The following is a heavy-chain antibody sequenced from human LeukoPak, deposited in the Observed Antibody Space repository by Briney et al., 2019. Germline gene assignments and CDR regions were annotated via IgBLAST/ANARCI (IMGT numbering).Heavy chain of an antibody. CDR2: ISGSGGST. CDR3: AKREQWLVSHLDY. J-gene: IGHJ4*02. D-gene: IGHD6-19*01. V-gene: IGHV3-23*01. Sequence: GGSLRLSCAASGFTFSSYAMSWVRQAPGKGLEWVSAISGSGGSTYYADSVKGRFTISRDSSKNTLYLQMNSLRAEDTAVYYCAKREQWLVSHLDYWGQGTLVTVSS. CDR1: GFTFSSYA.